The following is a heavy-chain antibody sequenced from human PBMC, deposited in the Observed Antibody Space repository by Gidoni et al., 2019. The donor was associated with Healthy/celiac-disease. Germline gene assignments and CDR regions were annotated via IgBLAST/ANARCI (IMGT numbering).Heavy chain of an antibody. V-gene: IGHV3-20*01. J-gene: IGHJ4*02. CDR3: ARGDYYGSGRYDY. CDR1: GFTRDDYG. Sequence: EVQLVESGGGGVRPGGSLRLPCAASGFTRDDYGMSWVRQAPGKGLEWVSVINWNGGSTGYAASVKGRFTISRDNAKNSLYLQMNSLSAEDTALYHCARGDYYGSGRYDYWGQGTLVTVSS. D-gene: IGHD3-10*01. CDR2: INWNGGST.